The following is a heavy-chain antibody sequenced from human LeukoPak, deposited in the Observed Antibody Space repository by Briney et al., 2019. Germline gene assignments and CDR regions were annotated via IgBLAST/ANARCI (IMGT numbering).Heavy chain of an antibody. CDR2: IRRKVYGGTT. J-gene: IGHJ3*02. V-gene: IGHV3-49*04. D-gene: IGHD5-12*01. Sequence: PGGSLRLSCTASGFTFGDYTMSRVRQAPGKGLEWLGFIRRKVYGGTTEYAASVKGRFTISRDDSKSIAYLEMNSLKTEDTGVYYCTREDSGYDYDAFDIWGQGTMVTVSS. CDR1: GFTFGDYT. CDR3: TREDSGYDYDAFDI.